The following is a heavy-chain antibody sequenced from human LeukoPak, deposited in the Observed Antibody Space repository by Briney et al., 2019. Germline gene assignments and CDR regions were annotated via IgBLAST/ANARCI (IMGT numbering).Heavy chain of an antibody. D-gene: IGHD4-17*01. CDR2: ISASGGGT. V-gene: IGHV3-23*01. CDR1: GFTFSFYA. Sequence: GGSLRLSCAASGFTFSFYAIIWVRQGPGKGLEWVSTISASGGGTYYADSVKGRFTISRDNSKNTLYLQMNSLRAEDTAIYYCAKYEGAVTTNWYFDVWGRGTLVTASS. J-gene: IGHJ2*01. CDR3: AKYEGAVTTNWYFDV.